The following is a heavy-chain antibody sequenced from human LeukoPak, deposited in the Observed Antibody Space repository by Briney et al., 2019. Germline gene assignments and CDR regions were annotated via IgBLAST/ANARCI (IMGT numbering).Heavy chain of an antibody. CDR2: IIPIFGTA. J-gene: IGHJ4*02. Sequence: SVKVSCKASGGTFSSYAITWVLQAPGQGLEWMGRIIPIFGTANYAQKVQGRVTITTDESTRTAYMELSSLRSEDTAVYYCARERPPGDSSSWFLEGYFDIWGQGSLVIVSS. CDR1: GGTFSSYA. V-gene: IGHV1-69*05. D-gene: IGHD6-13*01. CDR3: ARERPPGDSSSWFLEGYFDI.